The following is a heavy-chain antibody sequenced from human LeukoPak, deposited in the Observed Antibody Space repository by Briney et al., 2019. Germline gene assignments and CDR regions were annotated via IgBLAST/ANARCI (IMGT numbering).Heavy chain of an antibody. CDR2: INHSGST. J-gene: IGHJ3*02. D-gene: IGHD3-3*01. Sequence: PSETLSLTCAVYGGSFSGYYWSWIRQPPGKGLEWIGEINHSGSTNYNPSLKSRVTKSVDTSKNQFSLKLSSVTAADTAVYYCARGVPNYDFWSVPRADAFDIWGQGTMVTVSS. V-gene: IGHV4-34*01. CDR3: ARGVPNYDFWSVPRADAFDI. CDR1: GGSFSGYY.